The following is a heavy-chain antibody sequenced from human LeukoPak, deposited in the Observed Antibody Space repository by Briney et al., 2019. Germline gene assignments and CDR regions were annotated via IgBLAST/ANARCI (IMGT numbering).Heavy chain of an antibody. V-gene: IGHV1-8*02. J-gene: IGHJ5*02. CDR1: GGTFSSYA. CDR3: ARGPLHNYYGSGSRRLDP. Sequence: ASVKVSCKASGGTFSSYAISWVRQAPGQGLEWMGWMNPNSGNTGYAQKFQGRVTMTRNTSISTAYMELSSLRSEDTAVYYCARGPLHNYYGSGSRRLDPWGQGTLVTVSS. CDR2: MNPNSGNT. D-gene: IGHD3-10*01.